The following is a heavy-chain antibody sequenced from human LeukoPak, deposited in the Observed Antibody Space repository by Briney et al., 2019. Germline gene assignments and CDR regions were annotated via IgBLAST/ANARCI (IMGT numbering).Heavy chain of an antibody. CDR2: IYPGDSDT. CDR1: GYIFTSYW. V-gene: IGHV5-51*01. J-gene: IGHJ4*02. CDR3: ARLSGYDYSLGFYFDY. D-gene: IGHD5-12*01. Sequence: GESLKISCKGSGYIFTSYWIGWVRQMPGKGLEWMGIIYPGDSDTRYSPSFQGQVTISADKSISTAYLQWSSPKASDTAMYYCARLSGYDYSLGFYFDYWGQGTLVTVSS.